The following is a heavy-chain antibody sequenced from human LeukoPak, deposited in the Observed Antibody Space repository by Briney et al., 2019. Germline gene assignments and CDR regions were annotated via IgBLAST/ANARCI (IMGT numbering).Heavy chain of an antibody. CDR2: ISGSGGST. CDR1: GFTFSSYS. J-gene: IGHJ4*02. Sequence: GGSLRLSCAASGFTFSSYSMNWVRQAPGKGLEWVSSISGSGGSTSYADSVKGRFTISRDNSKNTLYLQMNSLRAEDTAVYYCARQTGFLFDYWGQGTLVTVSS. CDR3: ARQTGFLFDY. V-gene: IGHV3-23*01. D-gene: IGHD6-25*01.